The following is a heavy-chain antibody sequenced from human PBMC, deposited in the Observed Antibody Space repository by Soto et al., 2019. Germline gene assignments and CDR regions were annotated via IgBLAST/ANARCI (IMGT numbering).Heavy chain of an antibody. V-gene: IGHV4-30-4*02. D-gene: IGHD3-3*01. CDR1: GVPISTDDYY. Sequence: SETLSLTCTVSGVPISTDDYYWTWIRQPPGKGLEWIGYIYYSGSTYYNWSLKSRVTISVDTSKNQFSLKLSSVTAADTAVYYCASYADYDFWSGYYIIDYWGQGTLVTVSS. CDR3: ASYADYDFWSGYYIIDY. CDR2: IYYSGST. J-gene: IGHJ4*02.